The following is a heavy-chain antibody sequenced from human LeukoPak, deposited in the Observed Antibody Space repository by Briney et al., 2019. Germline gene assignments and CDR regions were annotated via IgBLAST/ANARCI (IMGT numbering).Heavy chain of an antibody. J-gene: IGHJ5*02. V-gene: IGHV3-11*04. CDR1: GFTFSDYY. Sequence: PGGSLRLSCAASGFTFSDYYMSWIRQAPGKGLEWVSYISSSGSTIYYADSVKGRFTSSRDNAKNSLYLQMNNLRDEDTAVYFCAKAGAYGALNTWGQGTLVTVSS. CDR2: ISSSGSTI. CDR3: AKAGAYGALNT. D-gene: IGHD4-17*01.